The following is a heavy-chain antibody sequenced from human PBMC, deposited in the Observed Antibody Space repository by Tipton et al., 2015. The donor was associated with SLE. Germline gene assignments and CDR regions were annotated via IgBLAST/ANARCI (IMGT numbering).Heavy chain of an antibody. J-gene: IGHJ4*02. V-gene: IGHV4-59*08. CDR2: IYYSGST. CDR3: GGIAAADTFDY. CDR1: GDTISDHY. Sequence: TLSLTCTVSGDTISDHYWSWIRQPPGKGLEWIGYIYYSGSTNYNPPLKSRVTISVDTSKNHFSLKLSSVTAADTAVYYCGGIAAADTFDYWGQGTLVTVSS. D-gene: IGHD6-13*01.